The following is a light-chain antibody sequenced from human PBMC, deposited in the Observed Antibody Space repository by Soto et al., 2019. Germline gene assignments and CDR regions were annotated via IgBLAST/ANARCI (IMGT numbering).Light chain of an antibody. Sequence: EIVLTQSPGTLSLSPGERATLSCRASQTIRSTYLAWYQQKPGQAPRLLIYGASTRASGIPDRFSGSGSGTDFTLTINWLAPEDFAMYYCQKFGTSPIFTFGPGTKVEIK. CDR1: QTIRSTY. J-gene: IGKJ3*01. CDR2: GAS. CDR3: QKFGTSPIFT. V-gene: IGKV3-20*01.